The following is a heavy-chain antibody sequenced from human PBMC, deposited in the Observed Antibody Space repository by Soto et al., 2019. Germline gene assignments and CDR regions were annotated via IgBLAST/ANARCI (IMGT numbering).Heavy chain of an antibody. V-gene: IGHV3-53*02. CDR1: GFTVSSNY. J-gene: IGHJ4*02. D-gene: IGHD3-3*01. Sequence: EVQLVETGGGLIQPGGSLRLSGAASGFTVSSNYMSWVRQAPGQGLEWVSVIYSGGSTYYADSVKVRFTISRDNSKNRLYLQMNSLRAEDTAVYYCARGDYYFAYRGQGTLVTVAS. CDR2: IYSGGST. CDR3: ARGDYYFAY.